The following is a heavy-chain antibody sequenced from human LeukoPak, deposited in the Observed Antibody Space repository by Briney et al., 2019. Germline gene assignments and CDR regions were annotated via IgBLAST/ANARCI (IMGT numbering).Heavy chain of an antibody. Sequence: AETLSLTCTVSGGSISSYYWSWIRQPPGKGLEWIGYINYSKSTNFNPSLKSRVTISVDTSKNQFSLNLKSVTAADTAVYYCARGKGYFDYWGQGTLVTVSS. CDR2: INYSKST. CDR3: ARGKGYFDY. V-gene: IGHV4-59*01. CDR1: GGSISSYY. J-gene: IGHJ4*02.